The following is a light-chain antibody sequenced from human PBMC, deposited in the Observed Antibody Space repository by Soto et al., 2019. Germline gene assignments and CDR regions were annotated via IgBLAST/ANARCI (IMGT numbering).Light chain of an antibody. CDR2: DVS. V-gene: IGLV2-14*03. J-gene: IGLJ2*01. CDR1: SSDVGGHNS. CDR3: SSYTDSSTVV. Sequence: QSALTQPASVSGSPGQSITISCTGTSSDVGGHNSVSWYQQHPGKAPKFMIYDVSNRPSGVSNRFSGSKSGNTASLTISGLQAEDEADYYCSSYTDSSTVVFGGGTQLTV.